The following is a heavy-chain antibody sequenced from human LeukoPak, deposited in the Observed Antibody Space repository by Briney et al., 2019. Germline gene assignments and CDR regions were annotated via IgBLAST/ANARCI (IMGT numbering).Heavy chain of an antibody. CDR2: ISSSSSTI. CDR1: GFTFSSYS. J-gene: IGHJ4*02. CDR3: ARGRIAADNDY. V-gene: IGHV3-48*01. D-gene: IGHD6-13*01. Sequence: GGSLRLSCAASGFTFSSYSMNWVRQAPGKGLEWVSYISSSSSTIYYADSVKGRFTISRDNAKNSLYLQMNSLRAEDTAVYYCARGRIAADNDYWGQGTLVTVSS.